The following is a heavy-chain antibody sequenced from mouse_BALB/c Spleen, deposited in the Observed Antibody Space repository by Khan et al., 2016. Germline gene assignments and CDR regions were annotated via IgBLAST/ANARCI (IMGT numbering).Heavy chain of an antibody. J-gene: IGHJ1*01. Sequence: VQLQQSGAELVKPGASVKLSCTASGFNIKDTYMHWVKQRPEQGLEWIGRIDPANGNTKYDPKFQGKATITADTSSNTAYLQLSSLTSEDTAVDFCAYWDGYFDVWGAGTTVAVAS. D-gene: IGHD4-1*01. V-gene: IGHV14-3*02. CDR2: IDPANGNT. CDR3: AYWDGYFDV. CDR1: GFNIKDTY.